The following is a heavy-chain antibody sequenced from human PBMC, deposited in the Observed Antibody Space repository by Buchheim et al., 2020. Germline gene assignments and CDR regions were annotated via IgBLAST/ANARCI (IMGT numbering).Heavy chain of an antibody. D-gene: IGHD3-22*01. Sequence: EVQLVESGGGLVQPGGSLRLSCAASGFIFSSNWMSWVRQAPGKGLEWVANIKQDGSEKYYVDSVRGRFTISRDNAKNSLYLQMNSLRAEDTAVYYCAREGYYYDSSGSRHLSNWFDPCGQGTL. V-gene: IGHV3-7*01. CDR3: AREGYYYDSSGSRHLSNWFDP. CDR2: IKQDGSEK. CDR1: GFIFSSNW. J-gene: IGHJ5*02.